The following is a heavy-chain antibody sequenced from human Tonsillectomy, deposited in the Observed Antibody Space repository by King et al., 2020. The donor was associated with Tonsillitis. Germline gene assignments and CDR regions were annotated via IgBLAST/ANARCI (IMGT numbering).Heavy chain of an antibody. CDR1: GCSISSYY. J-gene: IGHJ4*02. V-gene: IGHV4-59*01. Sequence: VQLQESGPGLVKPSETLSLTCTVSGCSISSYYWSWIRQPPGKGLGWVGYCHYSGSTTYDPSPKTRVTISVDTSKNQLSLKLSSVSAADTAVYYCAGVGRAGLGGIDCWGQGTLVTVSS. D-gene: IGHD3-10*01. CDR2: CHYSGST. CDR3: AGVGRAGLGGIDC.